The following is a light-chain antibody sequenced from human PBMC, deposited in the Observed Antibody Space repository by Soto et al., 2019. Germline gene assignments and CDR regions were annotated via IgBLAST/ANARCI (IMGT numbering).Light chain of an antibody. CDR2: GAS. CDR3: QQYGNAPFT. Sequence: EIVLTQSPGTLSFSPGERATLTCGGSQSVSSSYLAWFQQKPGQAPRLLIYGASSRATGIPDRFSGSGSGTDFTLTISRLEPEDFAVYYCQQYGNAPFTFGPGTKVDIK. J-gene: IGKJ3*01. CDR1: QSVSSSY. V-gene: IGKV3-20*01.